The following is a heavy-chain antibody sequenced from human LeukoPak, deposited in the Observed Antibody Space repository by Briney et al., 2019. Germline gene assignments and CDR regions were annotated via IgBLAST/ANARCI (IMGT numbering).Heavy chain of an antibody. CDR1: GYTFTGYY. J-gene: IGHJ5*02. CDR3: ARETYYYDSSGYYRLAGWFDP. Sequence: ASVKVSCKASGYTFTGYYMHWVRQAPGQGLEWMGWINPNSGGTNYAQKFQGRVTMTRDTSISTASMELSRLRSDDTAAYYCARETYYYDSSGYYRLAGWFDPWGQGTLVTVSS. D-gene: IGHD3-22*01. CDR2: INPNSGGT. V-gene: IGHV1-2*02.